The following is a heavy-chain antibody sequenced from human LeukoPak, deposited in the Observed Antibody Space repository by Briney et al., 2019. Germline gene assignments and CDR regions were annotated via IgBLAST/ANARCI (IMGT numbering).Heavy chain of an antibody. V-gene: IGHV1-2*02. CDR3: ARASSSEYVFDYFDY. Sequence: ASVKVSCKASGYTFTGYYMHWVRQAPGQGLEWMGWINPNSGGTNYAQKFQGRVTMTRDTSISTAYMELSRLRSDDTAVYYCARASSSEYVFDYFDYRGQGTLVTVSS. J-gene: IGHJ4*02. CDR2: INPNSGGT. D-gene: IGHD3-16*01. CDR1: GYTFTGYY.